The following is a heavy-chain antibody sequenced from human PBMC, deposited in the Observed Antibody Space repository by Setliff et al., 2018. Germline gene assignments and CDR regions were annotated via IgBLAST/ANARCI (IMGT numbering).Heavy chain of an antibody. J-gene: IGHJ4*02. D-gene: IGHD3-22*01. V-gene: IGHV1-18*01. CDR2: ISAYNGNT. CDR1: GYIFTSYG. CDR3: ARPLPTGYYDSSGYFDY. Sequence: AASVKVSCKASGYIFTSYGISWVRQAPGQGLEWMGWISAYNGNTNYTQKLQGRVTMTTDTSTSTAYMELRSLRSDDTAVYYCARPLPTGYYDSSGYFDYWGQGTLVTVSS.